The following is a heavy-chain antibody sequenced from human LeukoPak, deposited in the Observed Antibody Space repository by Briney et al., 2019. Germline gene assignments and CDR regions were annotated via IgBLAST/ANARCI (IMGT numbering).Heavy chain of an antibody. CDR2: ISSNGDNT. J-gene: IGHJ4*02. V-gene: IGHV3-64D*06. CDR3: VRGTGY. CDR1: GFTFSTYV. Sequence: GGSLRLSCSVSGFTFSTYVMHWVRQAPGKGLEYVSAISSNGDNTYYADSVKGRFTISRDNSKNTLYLQMSSLRADDTAVYYGVRGTGYWGQGTLVAVSS.